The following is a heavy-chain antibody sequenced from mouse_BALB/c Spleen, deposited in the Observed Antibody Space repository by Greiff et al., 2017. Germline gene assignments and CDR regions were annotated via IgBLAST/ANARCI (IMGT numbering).Heavy chain of an antibody. Sequence: EVMLVESGGDLVKPGGSLKLSCAASGFTFSSYGMSWVRQTPDKRLEWVATISSGGSYTYYPDSVKGRFTISRDNAKNTLYLQMSSLKSEDTAMYYCARHEMITAWFAYWGQGTLVTVSA. CDR1: GFTFSSYG. J-gene: IGHJ3*01. CDR2: ISSGGSYT. D-gene: IGHD2-4*01. CDR3: ARHEMITAWFAY. V-gene: IGHV5-6*01.